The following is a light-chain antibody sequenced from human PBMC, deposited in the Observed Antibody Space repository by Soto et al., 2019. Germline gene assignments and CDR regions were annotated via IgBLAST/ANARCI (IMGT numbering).Light chain of an antibody. CDR3: QQYAGSPRT. V-gene: IGKV3-20*01. J-gene: IGKJ1*01. CDR1: QNLGTLY. Sequence: EIVLTQSPGTLSLSPGERGTLSCRASQNLGTLYLAWFQQKSGQAPRLLIYSASRRATGIPDRFTGSGSGTDFTLTINRVEPEDFAVYFRQQYAGSPRTFGQGTKVDIK. CDR2: SAS.